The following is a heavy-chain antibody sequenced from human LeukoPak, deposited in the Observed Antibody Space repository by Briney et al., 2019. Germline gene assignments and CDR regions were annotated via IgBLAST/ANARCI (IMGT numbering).Heavy chain of an antibody. CDR3: ARDPDMTD. CDR2: IWYDGSNK. CDR1: GFTFSSYV. J-gene: IGHJ4*01. Sequence: PGRSLRLSCGASGFTFSSYVMHWVRQAPGKGLEWVAVIWYDGSNKYYADSVKGRFTISRDNSKNTLFLQMNSLRAEDTAVYYCARDPDMTDWGQGSLLTVSS. D-gene: IGHD2-21*02. V-gene: IGHV3-33*01.